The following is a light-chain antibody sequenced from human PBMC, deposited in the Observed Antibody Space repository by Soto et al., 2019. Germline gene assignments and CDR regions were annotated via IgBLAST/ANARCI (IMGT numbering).Light chain of an antibody. CDR1: STDVGGYNY. CDR3: SSYGGRYNYV. CDR2: EVS. J-gene: IGLJ1*01. Sequence: QSALTQPPSAAGSPGQSVTISCTGTSTDVGGYNYVSWYQQYPGKAPKLMIYEVSKRPSGVPDRFSGSKSGNTASLTVSGLHAEDEAYYYCSSYGGRYNYVFGTGTKLTVL. V-gene: IGLV2-8*01.